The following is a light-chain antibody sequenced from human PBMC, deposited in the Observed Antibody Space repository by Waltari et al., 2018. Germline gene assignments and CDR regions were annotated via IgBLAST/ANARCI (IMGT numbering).Light chain of an antibody. Sequence: QLVLTQSPSASASLGASVRLTCTLDSGHSSNIIACHQQQPEKGSGYLMMVNSDGSHSKGDGVPVCLLGYGYAGERYRTSASGQGEDETDYFCRAGGHDTWVFGGGTKLTV. V-gene: IGLV4-69*01. CDR3: RAGGHDTWV. CDR2: VNSDGSH. J-gene: IGLJ3*02. CDR1: SGHSSNI.